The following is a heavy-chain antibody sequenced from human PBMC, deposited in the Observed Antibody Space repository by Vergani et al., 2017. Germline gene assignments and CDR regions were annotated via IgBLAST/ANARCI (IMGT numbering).Heavy chain of an antibody. V-gene: IGHV1-18*01. CDR1: GYTFTSYG. Sequence: QVQLVQSGAEVKKPGASVKVSCKASGYTFTSYGISWVRQAPGQGLEWMGWISAYNGNTNYAQKLQGRVTMTTDTSTSTAYMELRSLRSDDTAVYFCARVAPSNSEVTPTACDVWGQGTMVTVSS. J-gene: IGHJ3*01. D-gene: IGHD1-1*01. CDR3: ARVAPSNSEVTPTACDV. CDR2: ISAYNGNT.